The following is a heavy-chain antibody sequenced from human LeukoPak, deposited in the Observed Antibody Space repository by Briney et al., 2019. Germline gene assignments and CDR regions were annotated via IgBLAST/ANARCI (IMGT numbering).Heavy chain of an antibody. Sequence: PSQTLSLTCPVSGGSISSGDYYWSWIRQPPGKGLEWIGYIYYSGSTYYNPSLKSRVTISVDTSKNQFSLKLSSVTAADTAVYYCARAYYDFWSGYFDYWGQGTLVTVSS. J-gene: IGHJ4*02. CDR1: GGSISSGDYY. CDR2: IYYSGST. V-gene: IGHV4-30-4*08. D-gene: IGHD3-3*01. CDR3: ARAYYDFWSGYFDY.